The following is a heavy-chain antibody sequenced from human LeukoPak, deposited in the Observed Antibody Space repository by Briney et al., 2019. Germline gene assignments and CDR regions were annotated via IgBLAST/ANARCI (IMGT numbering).Heavy chain of an antibody. CDR1: GFTFSSYA. CDR2: ISRSGGGT. CDR3: AKRDNSGWSYFDF. J-gene: IGHJ4*02. D-gene: IGHD6-19*01. V-gene: IGHV3-23*01. Sequence: GGSLRLSCAASGFTFSSYAMSWVRQAPGKGLEWVSGISRSGGGTYYADSVKGRFTISRDNSKNTLYVQMNSLRAEDTAVYYCAKRDNSGWSYFDFWGQGTLVTVSS.